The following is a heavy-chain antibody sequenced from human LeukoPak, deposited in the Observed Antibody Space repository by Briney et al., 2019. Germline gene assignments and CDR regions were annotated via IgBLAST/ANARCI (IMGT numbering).Heavy chain of an antibody. CDR3: ARGEYVISGYRNDAFDI. Sequence: ASVKVSCKASGYTFTDYYMHWVRQAPGQRLEWMGWINPNSGATKYAQKFQGRVTMTRDTSISTAYMELSRLTSDDTAAYYCARGEYVISGYRNDAFDIWGQGTMVTVSS. J-gene: IGHJ3*02. D-gene: IGHD3-22*01. CDR1: GYTFTDYY. CDR2: INPNSGAT. V-gene: IGHV1-2*02.